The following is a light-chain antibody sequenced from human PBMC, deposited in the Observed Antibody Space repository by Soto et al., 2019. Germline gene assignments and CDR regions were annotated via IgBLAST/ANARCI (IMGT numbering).Light chain of an antibody. CDR1: QSVSSSY. J-gene: IGKJ2*01. V-gene: IGKV3-20*01. CDR2: GAS. Sequence: IVLTESPGTLSLSPGERATLSCRASQSVSSSYLAWYQQKPGQAPRLLIYGASSRATGMPDRFSGSGSGTAFALTISRLEPEDFAVYYCQQYGSSHPYTFGQGTKLEIK. CDR3: QQYGSSHPYT.